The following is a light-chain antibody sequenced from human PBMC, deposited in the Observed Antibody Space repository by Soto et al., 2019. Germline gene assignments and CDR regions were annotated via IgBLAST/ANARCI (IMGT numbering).Light chain of an antibody. CDR2: KVS. V-gene: IGKV2-30*01. CDR1: QSLVYSDGNTY. Sequence: DVVMTQSPLSLPVTLGQPASISCRSSQSLVYSDGNTYLNWFQQRPGHSPRRLIYKVSNRDSGVPDRFSGSGSGTDFTLKISRVEAEDVGVYYCMQGTHWPLTFGGGTKVELK. J-gene: IGKJ4*01. CDR3: MQGTHWPLT.